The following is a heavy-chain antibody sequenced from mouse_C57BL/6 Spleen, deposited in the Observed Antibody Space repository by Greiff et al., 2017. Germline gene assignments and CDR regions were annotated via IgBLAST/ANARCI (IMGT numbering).Heavy chain of an antibody. CDR2: IDPETGGT. V-gene: IGHV1-15*01. D-gene: IGHD2-1*01. CDR1: GYTFTDYE. Sequence: VQLKESGAELVRPGASVTLSCKASGYTFTDYEMHWVKQTPVHGLEWIGAIDPETGGTAYNQKFKGKAILTADKSSSTAYMELRSLTSEDSAVYYCTRGIYYGNYGVAYWGQGTLVTVSA. CDR3: TRGIYYGNYGVAY. J-gene: IGHJ3*01.